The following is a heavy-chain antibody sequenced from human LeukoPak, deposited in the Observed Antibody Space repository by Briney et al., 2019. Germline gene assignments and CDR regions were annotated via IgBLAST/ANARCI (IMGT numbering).Heavy chain of an antibody. CDR3: ASRPADTTWYGVFDY. V-gene: IGHV4-59*11. CDR2: IFNTGNP. Sequence: PSETLSLTCSVSGGSINSHYRSWIRQPPGKRREWIGYIFNTGNPNYNPSLASRVTMSVDTSRAQFFLRLSPVTAADTAIYYCASRPADTTWYGVFDYWSQGTLVTVSS. D-gene: IGHD3-10*01. CDR1: GGSINSHY. J-gene: IGHJ4*02.